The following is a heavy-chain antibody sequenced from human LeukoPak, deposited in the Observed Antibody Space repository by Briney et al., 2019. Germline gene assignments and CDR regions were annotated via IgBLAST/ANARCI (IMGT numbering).Heavy chain of an antibody. J-gene: IGHJ6*02. CDR2: TNPISGGT. D-gene: IGHD1-26*01. Sequence: ASVKVSCKASGYTFSDYYIHWVRQAPGHGLEWMGWTNPISGGTNYAQNFQGRVTMTRDTSITTAYMELSRLRSDDTAVYYCASLGATTLSYYGMDVWGQGTTVTVSS. CDR1: GYTFSDYY. V-gene: IGHV1-2*02. CDR3: ASLGATTLSYYGMDV.